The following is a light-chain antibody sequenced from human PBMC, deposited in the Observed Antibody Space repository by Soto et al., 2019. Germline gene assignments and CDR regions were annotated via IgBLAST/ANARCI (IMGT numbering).Light chain of an antibody. J-gene: IGLJ1*01. CDR2: ELS. Sequence: QSALTQPPSASGSPEQSVTISCTGTSSDVGASKYVSWYQQHPGKAPKLIIYELSQRPSGVPDRFSGSKSGNTASLTVSGLQTEDEADYYCSAYAGSNAVFGTGTKLTVL. V-gene: IGLV2-8*01. CDR3: SAYAGSNAV. CDR1: SSDVGASKY.